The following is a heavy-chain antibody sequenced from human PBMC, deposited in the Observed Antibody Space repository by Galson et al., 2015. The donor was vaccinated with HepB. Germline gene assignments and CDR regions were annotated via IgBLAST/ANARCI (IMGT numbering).Heavy chain of an antibody. J-gene: IGHJ6*02. CDR2: ISYDGSNK. CDR1: GFTFSSYG. CDR3: AKDGQYYDFWSGYPQAPYYYGMDV. Sequence: SLRLSCAASGFTFSSYGMHWVRQAPGKGLEWVAVISYDGSNKYYADSVKGRFTISRDNSKNTLYLQMNSLRAEDTAVYYCAKDGQYYDFWSGYPQAPYYYGMDVWGQGTTVTVSS. V-gene: IGHV3-30*18. D-gene: IGHD3-3*01.